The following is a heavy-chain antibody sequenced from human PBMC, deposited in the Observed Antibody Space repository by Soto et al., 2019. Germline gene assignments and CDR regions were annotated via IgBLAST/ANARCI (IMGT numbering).Heavy chain of an antibody. V-gene: IGHV3-23*01. J-gene: IGHJ3*02. CDR1: GFTLSSYA. D-gene: IGHD3-16*01. Sequence: GGSLRLSCAASGFTLSSYAMSWVRQAPGKGLEWVSAISGSGGSTYYADSVKGRFTISRDNSKNTLYLQMNSLRAEDTAVYYCATGFWARGDSSDAFDIWGQGTMVTVSS. CDR3: ATGFWARGDSSDAFDI. CDR2: ISGSGGST.